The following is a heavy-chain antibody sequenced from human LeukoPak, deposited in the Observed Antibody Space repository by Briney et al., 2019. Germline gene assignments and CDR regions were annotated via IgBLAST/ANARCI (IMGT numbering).Heavy chain of an antibody. CDR3: ARQSVSCTNGVCYYFDY. CDR2: IYPGDPDT. J-gene: IGHJ4*02. V-gene: IGHV5-51*01. D-gene: IGHD2-8*01. CDR1: GYSFTSYW. Sequence: HGESLKISCKGSGYSFTSYWIGWVRQMPGKGLEWMGIIYPGDPDTRYSPSFQGQVTISADKSISTAYLQWSSLKASDTAMYYCARQSVSCTNGVCYYFDYWGQGTLVTVSS.